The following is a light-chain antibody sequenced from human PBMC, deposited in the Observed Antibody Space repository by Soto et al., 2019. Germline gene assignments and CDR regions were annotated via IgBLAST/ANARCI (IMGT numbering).Light chain of an antibody. Sequence: QSALTQSASVSGSPGQSSTISCTGTSSDVGGYNYVSWYQQHPGKAPKLIIYDVSNRPSGVSTRFSGSKSGNTASLTISGLQAEDEADYSCRSYTSTNSWVFGGGTQLTVL. J-gene: IGLJ3*02. CDR3: RSYTSTNSWV. V-gene: IGLV2-14*01. CDR2: DVS. CDR1: SSDVGGYNY.